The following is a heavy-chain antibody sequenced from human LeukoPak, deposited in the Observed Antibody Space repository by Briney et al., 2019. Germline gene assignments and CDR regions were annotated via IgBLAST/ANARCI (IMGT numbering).Heavy chain of an antibody. J-gene: IGHJ6*03. CDR2: IKQDGSEK. D-gene: IGHD1-26*01. CDR1: GFTFSSYW. CDR3: ARELIVGATWHYYYYMDV. Sequence: GGSLRLSCAASGFTFSSYWMSWVRQAPGKGLEWVANIKQDGSEKYYVDSVKGRFTISRDNAKNPLYLQMNSLRAEDTAVYYCARELIVGATWHYYYYMDVWGKGTTVTVSS. V-gene: IGHV3-7*01.